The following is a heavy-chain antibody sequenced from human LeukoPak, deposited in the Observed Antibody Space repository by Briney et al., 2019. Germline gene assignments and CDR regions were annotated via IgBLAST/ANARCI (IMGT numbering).Heavy chain of an antibody. Sequence: ASVKVSCKASGGTFSSYAISWVRQAPGQGLEWMGGIIPIFGTANYAQKFQGRVTITADKSTSTAYMELSSLRSEDTAVYYCARDRERQQLVKLYNWFDPWGQGTLVTVSS. CDR1: GGTFSSYA. CDR3: ARDRERQQLVKLYNWFDP. V-gene: IGHV1-69*06. D-gene: IGHD6-13*01. CDR2: IIPIFGTA. J-gene: IGHJ5*02.